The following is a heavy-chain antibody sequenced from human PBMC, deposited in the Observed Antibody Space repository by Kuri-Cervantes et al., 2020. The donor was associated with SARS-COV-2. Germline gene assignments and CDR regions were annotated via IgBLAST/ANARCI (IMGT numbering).Heavy chain of an antibody. Sequence: ASVKVSCKASGYTFTSYDINWVRQATGHGLEWMGWMNPNSGNTGYAQKLQGRVTMTTDTSTSTAYMELRSLRSDDTAVYYCARDRFWYCSGGSCSQTFDYWGQGTLVTVSS. CDR3: ARDRFWYCSGGSCSQTFDY. CDR2: MNPNSGNT. V-gene: IGHV1-8*01. D-gene: IGHD2-15*01. J-gene: IGHJ4*02. CDR1: GYTFTSYD.